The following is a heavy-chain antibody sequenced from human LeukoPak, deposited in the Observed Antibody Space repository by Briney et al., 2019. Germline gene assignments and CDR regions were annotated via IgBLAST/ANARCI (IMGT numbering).Heavy chain of an antibody. CDR3: ASDLDSGSYLDY. CDR1: GGTFSSYA. J-gene: IGHJ4*02. V-gene: IGHV1-69*13. Sequence: ASVKVSCKASGGTFSSYAISWVRQAPGQGLEWMGGIIPIFGTANYAQKFQGRVTITADESTSTAYMELSSLRSEDTAVYYCASDLDSGSYLDYWGQGTLVTVSS. CDR2: IIPIFGTA. D-gene: IGHD1-26*01.